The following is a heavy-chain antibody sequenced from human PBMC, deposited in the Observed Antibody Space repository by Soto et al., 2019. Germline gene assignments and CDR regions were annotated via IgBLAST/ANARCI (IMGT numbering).Heavy chain of an antibody. D-gene: IGHD1-1*01. CDR1: GGSISSGGYY. Sequence: QVQLQEAGPGPVKPSQTLSLTCTVSGGSISSGGYYRSWIRQPPGEGLEWIGYIYYNGSTYYNPSLKSRVTISVDTSKNQFSLKLSSVTAADTAVYYCARVDAVRRGWFDPWGQGTLVTVSS. CDR2: IYYNGST. CDR3: ARVDAVRRGWFDP. J-gene: IGHJ5*02. V-gene: IGHV4-30-4*01.